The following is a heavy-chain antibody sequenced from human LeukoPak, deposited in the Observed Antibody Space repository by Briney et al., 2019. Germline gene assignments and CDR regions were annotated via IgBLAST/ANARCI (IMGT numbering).Heavy chain of an antibody. J-gene: IGHJ4*02. V-gene: IGHV1-69*01. CDR1: GGTFSSYA. Sequence: SVKVSCKASGGTFSSYAISWVRQAPGQGLEWMGGIIPIFGTANYAQKFQGRVTIAADESTSTAYMELSSLRSEDTAVYYCATLQELAVAPVVDYWGQGTLVTVSS. CDR2: IIPIFGTA. D-gene: IGHD6-19*01. CDR3: ATLQELAVAPVVDY.